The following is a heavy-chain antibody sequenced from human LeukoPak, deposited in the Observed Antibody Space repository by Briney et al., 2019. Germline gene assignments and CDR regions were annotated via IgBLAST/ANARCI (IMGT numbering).Heavy chain of an antibody. CDR3: ARGFRSSLNSSGYYVDY. J-gene: IGHJ4*02. Sequence: SETLSLTCTVSDASINSGGYYWSWIRQPPGKGLEWVGYIYRSGTDYYNPSLKSRVTISVDRAKNQFSLKLSSVTAADTAVYYCARGFRSSLNSSGYYVDYWGQGTLVTVSS. D-gene: IGHD3-22*01. V-gene: IGHV4-30-2*01. CDR1: DASINSGGYY. CDR2: IYRSGTD.